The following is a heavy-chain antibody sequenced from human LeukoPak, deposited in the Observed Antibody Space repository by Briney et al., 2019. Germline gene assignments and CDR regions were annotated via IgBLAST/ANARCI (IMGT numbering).Heavy chain of an antibody. J-gene: IGHJ4*02. D-gene: IGHD3-10*01. V-gene: IGHV3-15*01. Sequence: GGSLRLSCAASGFTFSSYSMNWVRQAPGKGLEWVGRMKSKTDGGTTDYAAPVKGRFTISRDDSKNTLYLQMNSLKTEDTAVYYCTTVSDYVWFGELLDYWGQGTLVTVSS. CDR3: TTVSDYVWFGELLDY. CDR2: MKSKTDGGTT. CDR1: GFTFSSYS.